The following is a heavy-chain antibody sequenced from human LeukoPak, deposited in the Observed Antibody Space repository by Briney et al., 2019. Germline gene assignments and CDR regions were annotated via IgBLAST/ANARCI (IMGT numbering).Heavy chain of an antibody. CDR2: INHSGST. CDR1: GGSFSGYY. J-gene: IGHJ5*02. V-gene: IGHV4-34*01. Sequence: PSETLSLTCAVYGGSFSGYYWSWIRQPPGKGLEWIGEINHSGSTNYNPSLKSRVTISVDTSKNQFSLKLSSVTAADTAVYYCARRHKGRWFDPWGQGTLVTVS. CDR3: ARRHKGRWFDP. D-gene: IGHD2-15*01.